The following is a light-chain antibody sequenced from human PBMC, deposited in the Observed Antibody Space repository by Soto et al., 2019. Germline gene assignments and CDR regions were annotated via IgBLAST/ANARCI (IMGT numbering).Light chain of an antibody. Sequence: QYALTQPASVSGSPGQSITISCTGTSSDVGRYNLVSWYQQHPGKAPKFMIYEGTKRPSGVSNRFSGSKSGNTASLTISGLQAEDEADYYCCSYAGSRHYVFGPGTKLTVL. J-gene: IGLJ1*01. V-gene: IGLV2-23*01. CDR1: SSDVGRYNL. CDR3: CSYAGSRHYV. CDR2: EGT.